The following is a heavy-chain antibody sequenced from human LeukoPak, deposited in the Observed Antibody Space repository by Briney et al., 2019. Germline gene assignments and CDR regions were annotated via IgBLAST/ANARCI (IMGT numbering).Heavy chain of an antibody. D-gene: IGHD1-26*01. Sequence: PSETLSLTCTVSGGSISRHYWSWIRQPPGKGLEWIGYIYYNGHTYYHPCLNSRVTISIDTYKTKFYLKLNSVTAADTAVYYCVLYSGSYYYYTDVWGKGTTVTVSS. CDR1: GGSISRHY. V-gene: IGHV4-59*11. CDR3: VLYSGSYYYYTDV. CDR2: IYYNGHT. J-gene: IGHJ6*03.